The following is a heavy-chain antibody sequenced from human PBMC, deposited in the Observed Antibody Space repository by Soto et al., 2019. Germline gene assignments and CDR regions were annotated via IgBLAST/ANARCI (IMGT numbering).Heavy chain of an antibody. CDR1: GYSFTSYW. D-gene: IGHD3-22*01. J-gene: IGHJ3*02. CDR3: ARERYYYDSSGYYGTDAFDI. CDR2: IYPGDSDT. Sequence: EVQLVQSGAEVKKPGESLKISCKGSGYSFTSYWIGWVRQMPGKGLEWMGIIYPGDSDTRYSPSFQGQVTISADKSISTAYLQWSSLKASDTAMYYCARERYYYDSSGYYGTDAFDIWGQGTTVTVSS. V-gene: IGHV5-51*01.